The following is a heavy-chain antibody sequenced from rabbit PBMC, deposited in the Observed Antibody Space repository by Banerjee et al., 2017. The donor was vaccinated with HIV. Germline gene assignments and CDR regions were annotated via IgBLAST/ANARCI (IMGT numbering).Heavy chain of an antibody. Sequence: QSLEESGGGLVKPEGSLTLTCKASGFDLSSYYYLCWVRQAPGKGLEWIACIYVGGTGNTYYASWTKDRFTSSKTSSTTVTLQMTSLTAADTATYFCARDPLYVSSSGYRGYFNLWGPGTLVTVS. J-gene: IGHJ4*01. D-gene: IGHD1-1*01. V-gene: IGHV1S40*01. CDR3: ARDPLYVSSSGYRGYFNL. CDR1: GFDLSSYYY. CDR2: IYVGGTGNT.